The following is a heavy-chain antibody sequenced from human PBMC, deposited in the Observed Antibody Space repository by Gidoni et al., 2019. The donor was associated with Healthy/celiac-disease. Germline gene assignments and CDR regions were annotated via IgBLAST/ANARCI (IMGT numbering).Heavy chain of an antibody. D-gene: IGHD6-19*01. CDR3: ARIPGIAVDDACDI. Sequence: EVQLVQSGAELQKPGESLKISCQGSGYSFTSYWLGWVSQLPWTGLEWLGIIYPGDSDTRYSPSFQGQVTISADKSISTSYLQWNSLKASDTAMYYCARIPGIAVDDACDIWGQGTMVTVSS. J-gene: IGHJ3*02. CDR2: IYPGDSDT. CDR1: GYSFTSYW. V-gene: IGHV5-51*01.